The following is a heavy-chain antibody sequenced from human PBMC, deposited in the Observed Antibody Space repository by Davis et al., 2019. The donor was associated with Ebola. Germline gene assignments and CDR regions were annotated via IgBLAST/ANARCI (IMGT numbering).Heavy chain of an antibody. Sequence: ASVKVSCKASGYTFTSYGISWVRQAPGQGLEWMGWISAYNGNTNYAQKLQGRVTMTRDTSTSTVYMELSSLRSEDTAVYYCARAPGGRKKYFDYWGQGTLVTVSS. V-gene: IGHV1-18*01. J-gene: IGHJ4*02. CDR2: ISAYNGNT. D-gene: IGHD2/OR15-2a*01. CDR1: GYTFTSYG. CDR3: ARAPGGRKKYFDY.